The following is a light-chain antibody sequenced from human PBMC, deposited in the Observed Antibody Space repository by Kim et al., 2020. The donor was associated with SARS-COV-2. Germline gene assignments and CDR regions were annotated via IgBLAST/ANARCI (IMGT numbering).Light chain of an antibody. V-gene: IGLV10-54*01. CDR1: SNNVGNQG. Sequence: QTATPTATGNSNNVGNQGAAWLQQHQGHPPKLLSYRNNNRPSGISERLSASRSGNTASLTITGLQPEDEADYYCSAWDSSLSAWVFGGGTKLTVL. CDR2: RNN. CDR3: SAWDSSLSAWV. J-gene: IGLJ3*02.